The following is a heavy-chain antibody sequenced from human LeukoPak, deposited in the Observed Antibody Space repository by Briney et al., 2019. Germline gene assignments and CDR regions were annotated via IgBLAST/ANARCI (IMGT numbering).Heavy chain of an antibody. Sequence: SETLSLTCAVYGGSFSGYYWSWIRQPPGKGLEWIGRIYTSGSTNYNPSLKSRVTMSVDTSKNQFSLKLSSVTAADTAVYYCAREGPLKAFDIWGQGTMVTVSS. CDR3: AREGPLKAFDI. CDR1: GGSFSGYY. CDR2: IYTSGST. V-gene: IGHV4-59*10. J-gene: IGHJ3*02.